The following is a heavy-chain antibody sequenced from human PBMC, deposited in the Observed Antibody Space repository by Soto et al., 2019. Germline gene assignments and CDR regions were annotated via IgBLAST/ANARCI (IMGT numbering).Heavy chain of an antibody. D-gene: IGHD1-26*01. CDR1: GGSIRSSSYY. CDR2: VYYSGTT. V-gene: IGHV4-39*01. CDR3: ASPPTIAGYW. Sequence: QLQESGPGLVKPSETLSLTCTVSGGSIRSSSYYWVWIRQAPGKGLEWIGSVYYSGTTYYNPSLKGRVTISVDTSRNQFSLTMTSVTAADTAMYYCASPPTIAGYWWGQGTRVTVSS. J-gene: IGHJ4*02.